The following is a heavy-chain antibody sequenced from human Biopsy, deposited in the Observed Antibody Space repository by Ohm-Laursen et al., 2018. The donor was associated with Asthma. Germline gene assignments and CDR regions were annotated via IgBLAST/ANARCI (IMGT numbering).Heavy chain of an antibody. J-gene: IGHJ4*02. CDR3: ARKAGSCISRTCYSLDF. V-gene: IGHV1-69*13. CDR2: INSVFGTT. CDR1: GDTFNTYV. D-gene: IGHD2-2*01. Sequence: GASVKVSCKSLGDTFNTYVIGWLRQAPGQGLEWMGGINSVFGTTSYPQKFQDRVTITADDSTSTVYMELSSLRSEDTAVYYCARKAGSCISRTCYSLDFWGQGTLVTVSS.